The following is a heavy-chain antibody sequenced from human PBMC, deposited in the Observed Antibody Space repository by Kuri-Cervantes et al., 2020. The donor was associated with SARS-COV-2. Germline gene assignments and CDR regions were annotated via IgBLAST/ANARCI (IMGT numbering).Heavy chain of an antibody. CDR1: GFTVSSNY. Sequence: GGSLRLSCAASGFTVSSNYMSWVRQAPGKGLEWVSVIYSGGSTYYADSVKGRFTISRDNSKNTLYLQMNSLRAEDTAVYYCARESPFSAFDIWGQGTMVTVSS. V-gene: IGHV3-66*02. CDR2: IYSGGST. CDR3: ARESPFSAFDI. J-gene: IGHJ3*02.